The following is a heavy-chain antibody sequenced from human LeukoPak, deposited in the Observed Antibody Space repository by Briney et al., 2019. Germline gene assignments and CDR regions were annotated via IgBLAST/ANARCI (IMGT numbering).Heavy chain of an antibody. CDR1: GFTFSTCA. CDR3: ARNREDTGYYFGMDV. Sequence: GRSLRLSCVASGFTFSTCAMHWVRQAPGKGLGWVAVISDDGSDKKYADSVKGRFTISRDNSKNTVYLQMNSLRAEDTAVYYCARNREDTGYYFGMDVWGQGTTVTVSS. V-gene: IGHV3-30*04. J-gene: IGHJ6*02. D-gene: IGHD2-8*02. CDR2: ISDDGSDK.